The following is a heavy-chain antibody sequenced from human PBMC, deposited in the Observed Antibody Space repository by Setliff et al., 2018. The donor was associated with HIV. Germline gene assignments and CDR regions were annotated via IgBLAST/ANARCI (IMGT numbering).Heavy chain of an antibody. Sequence: SETLSLTCTVSGGSINTGAYYWSWIRQHPGRGLEWIGYIYYSGSTHYNPSLKSRVTISLDTSKNQFSLRLTSVTAADTAVFYCARTIQPSSSPFDFWGQGILVTVS. CDR1: GGSINTGAYY. CDR3: ARTIQPSSSPFDF. CDR2: IYYSGST. D-gene: IGHD6-19*01. J-gene: IGHJ4*02. V-gene: IGHV4-31*03.